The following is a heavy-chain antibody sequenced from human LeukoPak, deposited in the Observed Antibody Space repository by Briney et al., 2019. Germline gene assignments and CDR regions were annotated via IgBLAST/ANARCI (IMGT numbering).Heavy chain of an antibody. CDR3: ARQGGVGGLLWFGQTDDAFDI. D-gene: IGHD3-10*01. J-gene: IGHJ3*02. CDR1: GYTFTGYY. Sequence: GSVRVSCKASGYTFTGYYMHWVRQAPGQGLEWMGWINPNSGGTNYAQKFQGRVTMTRDTSISTAYMELSRLRSDDTAVYYCARQGGVGGLLWFGQTDDAFDIWGQGTMVTVSS. CDR2: INPNSGGT. V-gene: IGHV1-2*02.